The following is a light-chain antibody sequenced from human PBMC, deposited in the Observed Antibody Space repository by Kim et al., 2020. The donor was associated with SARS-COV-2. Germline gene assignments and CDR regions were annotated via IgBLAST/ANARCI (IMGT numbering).Light chain of an antibody. J-gene: IGKJ1*01. Sequence: SPGETASLSCRASQSVSNKVAWYQQKPGQAPRLLIYDASTRATGIPARFSGSGYGTDFTLTISSRQSEDLAVYHCQQYDDWPPWTFGQGTKVDIK. CDR1: QSVSNK. CDR3: QQYDDWPPWT. V-gene: IGKV3-15*01. CDR2: DAS.